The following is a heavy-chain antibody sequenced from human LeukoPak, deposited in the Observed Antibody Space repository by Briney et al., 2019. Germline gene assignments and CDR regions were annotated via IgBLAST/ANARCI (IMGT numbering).Heavy chain of an antibody. CDR3: ARGDGSGSYYYYYMDV. J-gene: IGHJ6*03. V-gene: IGHV1-69*06. CDR2: IIPIFGTA. CDR1: GGTFSSYA. Sequence: ASVKVSCKASGGTFSSYAISWVRQAPGQGLEWMGGIIPIFGTANYAQKFQGRVTITADKSTSTAYMELSSLRSEDTAVYYCARGDGSGSYYYYYMDVWGKGTTVTVSS. D-gene: IGHD3-10*01.